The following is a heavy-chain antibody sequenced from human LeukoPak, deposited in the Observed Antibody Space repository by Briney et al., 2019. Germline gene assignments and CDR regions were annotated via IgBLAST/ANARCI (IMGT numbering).Heavy chain of an antibody. CDR2: IFYRGSA. Sequence: SETLSLTCTVSGGSISSYYWSWIRQPPGKGLEWIGYIFYRGSANYNPSLKSRVTISVDTSKNHFSLKLTSVTAADTAVYYCARGGLKNYYDSSGAIDYWGQGTLVTVSS. D-gene: IGHD3-22*01. CDR3: ARGGLKNYYDSSGAIDY. J-gene: IGHJ4*02. V-gene: IGHV4-59*01. CDR1: GGSISSYY.